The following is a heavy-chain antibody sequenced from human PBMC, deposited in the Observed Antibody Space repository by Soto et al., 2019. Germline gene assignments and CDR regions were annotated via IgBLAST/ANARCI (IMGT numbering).Heavy chain of an antibody. D-gene: IGHD3-10*01. CDR2: MYYSGST. J-gene: IGHJ5*02. V-gene: IGHV4-31*03. CDR3: ARTNYYNSGNYGGWFDP. Sequence: QVQLQESGPGLVKSSQTLSLTCTASGGSFSSGGYYWSWLRQHPGKGLEWIGLMYYSGSTNYNPSLMSRVTISVDTSKNQFSLKLSPVTAADTAVYYCARTNYYNSGNYGGWFDPWGQGTLVTVSS. CDR1: GGSFSSGGYY.